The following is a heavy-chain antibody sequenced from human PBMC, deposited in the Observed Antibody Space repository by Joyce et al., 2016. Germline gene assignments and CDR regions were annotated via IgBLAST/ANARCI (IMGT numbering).Heavy chain of an antibody. CDR2: LYSDDTT. CDR3: ARDGYIGRVGY. V-gene: IGHV3-66*01. J-gene: IGHJ4*02. CDR1: GFSVSSSY. D-gene: IGHD1-26*01. Sequence: EVQLVESGGGLVQPGGSPRLSCAGAGFSVSSSYMSWVRQAPGKGLEWVSVLYSDDTTYYADSVKGRFTISRDNSKNTLSLQMDSLRAEDTAVYYCARDGYIGRVGYWGQGTLVTVSS.